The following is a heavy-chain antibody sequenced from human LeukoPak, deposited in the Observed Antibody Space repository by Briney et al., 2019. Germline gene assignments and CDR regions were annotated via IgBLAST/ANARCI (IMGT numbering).Heavy chain of an antibody. CDR3: ARQIGGRLVRGFDF. CDR2: ISSSSSHI. D-gene: IGHD6-19*01. Sequence: GGSLRLSCAASGFTFSSYTMNWVRQAPGKGLEWVSSISSSSSHIYYADSVKGRFTISRDNAKNSLYLQMNSLRAEDTAVYYCARQIGGRLVRGFDFWGQGSLVTVSS. CDR1: GFTFSSYT. V-gene: IGHV3-21*01. J-gene: IGHJ4*02.